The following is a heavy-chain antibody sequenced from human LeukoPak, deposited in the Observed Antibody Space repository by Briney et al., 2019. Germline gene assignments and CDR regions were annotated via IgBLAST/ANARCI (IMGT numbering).Heavy chain of an antibody. CDR2: ISGSGGST. J-gene: IGHJ4*02. CDR1: GFTFGSYA. D-gene: IGHD6-13*01. Sequence: GGSLRLSCAASGFTFGSYAMSWVRQAPGKGLEWVSAISGSGGSTYYADSVKGRFTISRDNSKNTLYLQMNSLRAEDTAVYYCAKAFLRGIAAAGTSDYWGQGTLVTVSS. CDR3: AKAFLRGIAAAGTSDY. V-gene: IGHV3-23*01.